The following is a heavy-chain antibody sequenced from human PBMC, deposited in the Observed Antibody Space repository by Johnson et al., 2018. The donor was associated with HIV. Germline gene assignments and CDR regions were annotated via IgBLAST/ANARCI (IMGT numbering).Heavy chain of an antibody. CDR1: GFTFDDYA. CDR2: ISWNSGSI. D-gene: IGHD1-26*01. J-gene: IGHJ3*02. CDR3: AKGVGATTNDAFDI. V-gene: IGHV3-9*01. Sequence: VQLVESGGGLVQPDKSLRLSCAASGFTFDDYAMHWVRQAPGTGLEWVSGISWNSGSIGYADSVKGRFTISRDNAKNSLYLQMNSLRAEDTALYYCAKGVGATTNDAFDIWGQGTMVTVSS.